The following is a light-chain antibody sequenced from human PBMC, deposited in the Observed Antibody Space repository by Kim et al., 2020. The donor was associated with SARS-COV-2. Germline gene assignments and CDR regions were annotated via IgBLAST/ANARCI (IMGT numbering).Light chain of an antibody. CDR3: QQYSGTWT. CDR1: QTIRGDY. J-gene: IGKJ1*01. CDR2: TAS. Sequence: LSPGESATLSCRASQTIRGDYLSWYQQKPGQAPRLLIYTASTRAAGIPDRFSGSGSGTDFTLTISRLEPEDFAMYYCQQYSGTWTFGQGTKVDIK. V-gene: IGKV3-20*01.